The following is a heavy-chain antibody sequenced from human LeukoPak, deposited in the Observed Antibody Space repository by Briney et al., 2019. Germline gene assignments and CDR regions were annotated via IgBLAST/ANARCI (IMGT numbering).Heavy chain of an antibody. V-gene: IGHV3-30-3*01. D-gene: IGHD6-13*01. CDR3: ARDLGGSGSWYEGYFQH. Sequence: GGSLRLSCAASGFTFSSYAMHWVRQAPGKGLEWVAVISYDGSNKYYADSVKGRFTISRDNSKNTLYLQMNSLRAEDTAVYYCARDLGGSGSWYEGYFQHWGQGTLVTVSS. J-gene: IGHJ1*01. CDR1: GFTFSSYA. CDR2: ISYDGSNK.